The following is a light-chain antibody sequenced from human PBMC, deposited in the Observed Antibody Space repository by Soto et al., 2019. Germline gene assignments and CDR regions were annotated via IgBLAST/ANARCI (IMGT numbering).Light chain of an antibody. Sequence: DLQMTQSPSSLSASVGDRVTFTCQASQDISDYLNWYQQKPGKAPDLLIYDVSNLEAGVPSRFSGSGSGTEFTFTINGLQPEDIATYFCQQYDNVPYTFGQGTKLDLK. J-gene: IGKJ2*01. CDR2: DVS. CDR1: QDISDY. V-gene: IGKV1-33*01. CDR3: QQYDNVPYT.